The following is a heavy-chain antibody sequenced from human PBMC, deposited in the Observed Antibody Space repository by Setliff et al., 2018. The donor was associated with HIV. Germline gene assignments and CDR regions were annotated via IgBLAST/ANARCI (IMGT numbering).Heavy chain of an antibody. CDR3: ARVPGIFGVVTTLYYFDY. CDR2: ISAYNGNT. V-gene: IGHV1-18*01. J-gene: IGHJ4*02. Sequence: ASVKVSCKASGYTFTSYGISWVRQAPGQGLEWMGWISAYNGNTNYAQKLQGRVTMTTDTSTSTAYMELRSLRSDDTAVYYCARVPGIFGVVTTLYYFDYWGRGTLVTVSS. CDR1: GYTFTSYG. D-gene: IGHD3-3*01.